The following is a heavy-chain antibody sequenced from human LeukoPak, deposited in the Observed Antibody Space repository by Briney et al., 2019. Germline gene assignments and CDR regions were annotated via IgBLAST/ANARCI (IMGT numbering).Heavy chain of an antibody. CDR1: GFTFSSYG. CDR3: VPTKAEVDY. V-gene: IGHV3-33*01. CDR2: IWYDGSNK. Sequence: GRSLRLSCAASGFTFSSYGMHWVRQAPGKGLEWVAVIWYDGSNKYYADSVKGRFTISRDNSKNTLYLQMNSLRAEDTAVYYCVPTKAEVDYRGQGTLVTVSS. D-gene: IGHD2-2*01. J-gene: IGHJ4*02.